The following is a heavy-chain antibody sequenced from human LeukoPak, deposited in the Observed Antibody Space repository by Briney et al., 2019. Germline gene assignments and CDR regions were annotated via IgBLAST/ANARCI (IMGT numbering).Heavy chain of an antibody. CDR2: IHRNGDIT. CDR3: VRDKSGTYSFGY. J-gene: IGHJ4*02. CDR1: GFTLTWHV. V-gene: IGHV3-64D*06. Sequence: PGGSLRLSCSASGFTLTWHVMHWVRQAPGKALEYVSFIHRNGDITSYADSVRGRFTVSRDNSKNTLFLELSSLRTDDTAVYYCVRDKSGTYSFGYWGQGTLVTVSS. D-gene: IGHD1-26*01.